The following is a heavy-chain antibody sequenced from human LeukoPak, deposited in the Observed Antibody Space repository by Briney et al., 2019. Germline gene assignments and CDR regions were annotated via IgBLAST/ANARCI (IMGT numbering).Heavy chain of an antibody. J-gene: IGHJ4*02. Sequence: GGSLRLSCAASGFTFSSYAMSWVRQAPGRGLEWVAIIKSDGSEKSHVDSVKGRFTISRDNAKNSLYLQMNSLRAEDTAVYYCGRDPHYGAIDYWGQGTLVTVSS. CDR2: IKSDGSEK. D-gene: IGHD4-17*01. V-gene: IGHV3-7*03. CDR3: GRDPHYGAIDY. CDR1: GFTFSSYA.